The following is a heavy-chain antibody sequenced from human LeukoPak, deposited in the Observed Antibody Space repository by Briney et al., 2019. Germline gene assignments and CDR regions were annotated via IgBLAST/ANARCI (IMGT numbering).Heavy chain of an antibody. V-gene: IGHV3-21*01. CDR3: ASLDTAMVGVDY. CDR1: GFTFSSYS. Sequence: GGSLRLSCAASGFTFSSYSMNWVRQAPGKGLELVSSISSSSSYIYYADSVKGRFTISRDNAKNSLYLQMNSLRAEDTAVYYCASLDTAMVGVDYWGQGTLVTVSS. D-gene: IGHD5-18*01. CDR2: ISSSSSYI. J-gene: IGHJ4*02.